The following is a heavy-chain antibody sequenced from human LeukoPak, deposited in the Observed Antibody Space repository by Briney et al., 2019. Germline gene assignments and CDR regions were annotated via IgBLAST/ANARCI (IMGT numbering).Heavy chain of an antibody. D-gene: IGHD4-23*01. V-gene: IGHV3-7*01. J-gene: IGHJ6*01. CDR2: IKEDGSEK. CDR3: ARDRCGGMDV. CDR1: GFTFSSYW. Sequence: PGGSLRLSCAASGFTFSSYWMSWVRQAPGKGLEWVASIKEDGSEKYNLESLKGRFTISRDNAKNSLYLQMNTLRVEDTAVYYWARDRCGGMDVWGKGTTVTASP.